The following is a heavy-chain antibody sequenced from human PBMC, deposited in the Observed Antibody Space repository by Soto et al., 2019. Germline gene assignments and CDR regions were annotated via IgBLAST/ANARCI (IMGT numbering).Heavy chain of an antibody. CDR1: GGSISSGDYY. V-gene: IGHV4-30-4*01. CDR2: TYYSGST. CDR3: AIDPTVLRVNYYYYGMDV. Sequence: SETLSLTCTVSGGSISSGDYYWSWIRQPPGKGLEWIGYTYYSGSTYYNPSLKSRVTISVDTSKNQFSLKLSSVTAADTAVYYCAIDPTVLRVNYYYYGMDVWCPGPSVTVSS. D-gene: IGHD3-10*01. J-gene: IGHJ6*02.